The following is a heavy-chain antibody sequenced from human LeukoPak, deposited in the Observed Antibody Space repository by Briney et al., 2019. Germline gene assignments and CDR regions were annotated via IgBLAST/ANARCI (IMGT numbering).Heavy chain of an antibody. Sequence: PSETLSLTCTVSGGSISSGSYYLSWIRQPAGKGLEWIGRIYTSGSTNYNPSLKSRVTISVDTSKNQFSLKLSSVTAADTAVYYCARGYNRWFDPWGQGTLVTVSS. CDR2: IYTSGST. V-gene: IGHV4-61*02. CDR1: GGSISSGSYY. D-gene: IGHD1-14*01. J-gene: IGHJ5*02. CDR3: ARGYNRWFDP.